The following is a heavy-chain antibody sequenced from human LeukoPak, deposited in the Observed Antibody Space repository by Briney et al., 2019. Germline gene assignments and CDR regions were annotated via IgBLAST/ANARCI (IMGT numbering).Heavy chain of an antibody. CDR3: SSRLFD. CDR1: GFTFSTYW. D-gene: IGHD6-25*01. Sequence: GGSLRLSCAASGFTFSTYWMHWVRQAPGKGLVWVSCIKSDGSSTIYADSVKGRFTISRDNAKSTLYLQMNSLRAEDTAVYYCSSRLFDWGQGTLVTVSS. V-gene: IGHV3-74*01. J-gene: IGHJ4*02. CDR2: IKSDGSST.